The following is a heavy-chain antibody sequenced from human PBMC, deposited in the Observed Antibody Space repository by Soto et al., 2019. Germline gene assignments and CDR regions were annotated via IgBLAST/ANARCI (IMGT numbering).Heavy chain of an antibody. Sequence: AASVKVSCKASGYTFTSYYMHWVRQAPGQGLEWMGIINPSGGSTSYAQKFQGRVTMTRDTSTSTVYMELSSLRSEDTAVYYCVRDSSYDYVWGSPALGWYYFDYWGQGTLVTVSS. CDR3: VRDSSYDYVWGSPALGWYYFDY. V-gene: IGHV1-46*01. CDR2: INPSGGST. D-gene: IGHD3-16*01. CDR1: GYTFTSYY. J-gene: IGHJ4*02.